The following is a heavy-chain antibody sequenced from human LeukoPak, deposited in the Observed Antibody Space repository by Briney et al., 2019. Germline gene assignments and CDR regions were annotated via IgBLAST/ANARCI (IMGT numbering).Heavy chain of an antibody. J-gene: IGHJ6*02. CDR2: ISSNGISP. CDR3: VRAHSIHNYHYGIDV. Sequence: GGSLRLSCAASGFTFSDFAMHWLRQAPGKGLEYVSTISSNGISPHYANSVKGRFTISRDNSKNTLYLQMGSLRADDTAVYYCVRAHSIHNYHYGIDVWGHGTTVSVSS. D-gene: IGHD3-3*01. CDR1: GFTFSDFA. V-gene: IGHV3-64*01.